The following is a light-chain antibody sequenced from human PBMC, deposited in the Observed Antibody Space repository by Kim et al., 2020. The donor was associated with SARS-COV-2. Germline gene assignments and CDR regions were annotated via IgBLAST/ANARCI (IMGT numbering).Light chain of an antibody. CDR3: QTWGTGIVI. Sequence: ELTQSPSASASLGALVKLTCTLSSGHSNYAIAWHQQQPEKGPRFLMKVNSAGSHTKGVGIPDRFSGSSSGAERYLTISSLQSEDEADYFCQTWGTGIVIFGGGTQRTVL. V-gene: IGLV4-69*01. CDR2: VNSAGSH. CDR1: SGHSNYA. J-gene: IGLJ2*01.